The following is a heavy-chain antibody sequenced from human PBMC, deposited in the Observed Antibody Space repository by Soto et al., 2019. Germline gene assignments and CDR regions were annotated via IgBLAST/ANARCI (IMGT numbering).Heavy chain of an antibody. CDR3: ARGYCSSTSCSYYYYYYYMDV. D-gene: IGHD2-2*01. V-gene: IGHV1-8*01. CDR2: MNPNSGNT. Sequence: ASVKVTCKASGYTFTSYDINWVRQATGQGLEWMGWMNPNSGNTGYAQKFQGRATMTRNTSISTAYMELSSLRSEDTAVYYCARGYCSSTSCSYYYYYYYMDVWGKGTTVTVSS. CDR1: GYTFTSYD. J-gene: IGHJ6*03.